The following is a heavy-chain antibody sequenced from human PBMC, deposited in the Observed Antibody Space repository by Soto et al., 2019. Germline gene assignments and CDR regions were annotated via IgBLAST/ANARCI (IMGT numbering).Heavy chain of an antibody. Sequence: GGSLRLSCAVAGYTFGNHWMHWVRQAPGKGLEWVSRMNSDGSIINYADSVKGRFAVSRDNAKNTLYLQMNSLRVEDTAVYYCATAEVDYWGPGTLVTVSS. CDR3: ATAEVDY. CDR1: GYTFGNHW. V-gene: IGHV3-74*01. J-gene: IGHJ4*02. CDR2: MNSDGSII.